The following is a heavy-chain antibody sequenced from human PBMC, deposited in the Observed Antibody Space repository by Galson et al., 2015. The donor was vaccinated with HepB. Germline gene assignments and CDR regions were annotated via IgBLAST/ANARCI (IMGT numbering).Heavy chain of an antibody. Sequence: SVKVSCKASGYTFTYRYLHWVRQAPGQALEWMGWITPFNGNTNYAQKFQDRVTITRDRSMSTAYMELSSLRSEDTATYYCARGALTYYYDSSGSPDDAFDIWGQGTMVTVSS. CDR3: ARGALTYYYDSSGSPDDAFDI. CDR2: ITPFNGNT. D-gene: IGHD3-22*01. J-gene: IGHJ3*02. CDR1: GYTFTYRY. V-gene: IGHV1-45*02.